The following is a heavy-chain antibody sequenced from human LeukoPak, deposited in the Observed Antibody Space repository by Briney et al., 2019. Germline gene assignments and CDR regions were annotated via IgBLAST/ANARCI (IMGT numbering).Heavy chain of an antibody. CDR2: INPNSGDT. CDR1: GYTFTGYY. V-gene: IGHV1-2*02. CDR3: ASRRRSQKTASSHLDYYYMDV. D-gene: IGHD2-2*01. Sequence: ASVKVSCKPSGYTFTGYYMHWVRQAPGQWLEWIGWINPNSGDTNYAQKSQGKVTMTRDTSISTAYMELSRLRSDDTAVYYCASRRRSQKTASSHLDYYYMDVWGKGTTVTVSS. J-gene: IGHJ6*03.